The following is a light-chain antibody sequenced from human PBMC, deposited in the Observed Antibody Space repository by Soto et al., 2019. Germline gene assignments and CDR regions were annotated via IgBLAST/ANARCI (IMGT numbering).Light chain of an antibody. Sequence: QAALTQPASVSGSPGQSITISCTGTSSDVGSYKLVSWYQQHPGKAPKLMISEVSKRHSGISDRFSGSKSGSTASLTISGLQAEDEADYYCCSYAGTSTHTVFGGGTQLTVL. J-gene: IGLJ7*01. CDR1: SSDVGSYKL. CDR3: CSYAGTSTHTV. CDR2: EVS. V-gene: IGLV2-23*02.